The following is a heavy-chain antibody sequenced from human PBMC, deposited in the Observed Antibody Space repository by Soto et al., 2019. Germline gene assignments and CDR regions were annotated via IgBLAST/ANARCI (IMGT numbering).Heavy chain of an antibody. V-gene: IGHV3-23*01. Sequence: GGSLRLSCAASGFTFSSYAMSWVRQAPGKGLEWVSAISGSGGSTYYADSVKGRFTISRDNSKNTLYLQMNSLRAEDTAVYYCANGGGSGFLEWSNRYYMDVWGKGTTVTVSS. CDR2: ISGSGGST. D-gene: IGHD3-3*01. CDR3: ANGGGSGFLEWSNRYYMDV. J-gene: IGHJ6*03. CDR1: GFTFSSYA.